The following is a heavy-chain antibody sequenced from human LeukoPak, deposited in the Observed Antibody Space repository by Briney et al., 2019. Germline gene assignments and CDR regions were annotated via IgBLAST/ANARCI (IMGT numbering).Heavy chain of an antibody. D-gene: IGHD3-10*01. Sequence: GXSLRLSCAASGFTFSSYSMNWVRQAPGKGREWVSYISSSDSTIYYADSVKGRFTIYRDSSKNTVYLQMNSLRAEDTAVYYCAKDPLQYGSGSYYFDYWGQGTLVTVSS. V-gene: IGHV3-48*01. CDR3: AKDPLQYGSGSYYFDY. CDR2: ISSSDSTI. CDR1: GFTFSSYS. J-gene: IGHJ4*02.